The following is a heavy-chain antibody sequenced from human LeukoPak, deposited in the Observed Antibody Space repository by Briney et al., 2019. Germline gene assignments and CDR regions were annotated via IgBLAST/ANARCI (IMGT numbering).Heavy chain of an antibody. CDR3: ARDQIDSSGSSFDY. J-gene: IGHJ4*02. Sequence: QTGGSLRLSCAASGFTFSSYWMTWVRQAPGKGLEWVANIKQDGSEKSYVDSVKGRFTISRDNAKNSLYLQMNSLRADDTAVYYCARDQIDSSGSSFDYWGQGTLVTVSS. D-gene: IGHD3-22*01. CDR2: IKQDGSEK. V-gene: IGHV3-7*01. CDR1: GFTFSSYW.